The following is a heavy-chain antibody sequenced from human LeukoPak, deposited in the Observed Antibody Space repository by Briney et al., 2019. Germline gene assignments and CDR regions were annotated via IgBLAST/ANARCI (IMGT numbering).Heavy chain of an antibody. V-gene: IGHV4-59*01. D-gene: IGHD1-20*01. Sequence: SETLSLTCTVSGGSISSYYWSWIRQPPGKGLEWIGYIYYSGSTNYNPSLKSRVTISVDTSKNQFSLKLSSVTAADTAVYYCARAHDNWNDYDYWGQGTLVTVSS. CDR1: GGSISSYY. J-gene: IGHJ4*02. CDR3: ARAHDNWNDYDY. CDR2: IYYSGST.